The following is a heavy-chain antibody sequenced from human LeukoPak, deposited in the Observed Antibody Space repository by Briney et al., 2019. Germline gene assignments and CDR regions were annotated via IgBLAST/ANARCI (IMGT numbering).Heavy chain of an antibody. CDR1: GFAFSSHW. V-gene: IGHV3-7*01. D-gene: IGHD2-15*01. Sequence: GGSLRLSCAASGFAFSSHWMNWVRQAPGKGLEWVAIINQDGSRKSSADSVKGRFTISRDNAKNLLYLQMNSLRAEDTAVYYCASTGVVVAATAFDCWGQGTLVTVSS. J-gene: IGHJ4*02. CDR2: INQDGSRK. CDR3: ASTGVVVAATAFDC.